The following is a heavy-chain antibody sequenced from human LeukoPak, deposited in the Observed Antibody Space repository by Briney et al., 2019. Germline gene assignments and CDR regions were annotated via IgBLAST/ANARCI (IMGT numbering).Heavy chain of an antibody. CDR3: ARGGVAAILGIDY. CDR2: INPNSGGT. CDR1: GYTFTGYY. J-gene: IGHJ4*02. D-gene: IGHD5-12*01. V-gene: IGHV1-2*02. Sequence: ASVEVSCKASGYTFTGYYMHWVRQAPGQGLEWMGWINPNSGGTNYAQKFQGRVTMTRDTSISTAYMELSRLRSDDTAVYYCARGGVAAILGIDYWGQGTLVTVSS.